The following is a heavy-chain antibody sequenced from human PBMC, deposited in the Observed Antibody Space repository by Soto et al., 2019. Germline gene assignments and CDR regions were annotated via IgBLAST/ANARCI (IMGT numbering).Heavy chain of an antibody. CDR2: INAGNGNT. CDR3: ARSFDDFWSGYPSLFDY. J-gene: IGHJ4*02. V-gene: IGHV1-3*01. D-gene: IGHD3-3*01. CDR1: GYTFTSYA. Sequence: ASVKVSCKASGYTFTSYAMHWVRQAPGQRLEWMGWINAGNGNTKYSQKFQGRVTITRDTSASTAYMELSSLRSEDTAVYYCARSFDDFWSGYPSLFDYWGQGTLVTVSS.